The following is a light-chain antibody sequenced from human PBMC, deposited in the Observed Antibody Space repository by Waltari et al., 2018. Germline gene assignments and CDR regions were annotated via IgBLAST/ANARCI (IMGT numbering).Light chain of an antibody. J-gene: IGLJ1*01. CDR1: SSDVGTYDY. CDR3: SSYTSSTTYV. V-gene: IGLV2-14*01. CDR2: DVS. Sequence: QSALTQPASVSGSPGQSVTISCTGSSSDVGTYDYVSWYQQHPGKAPKLILYDVSKRPSGVSNHFSGSKSGNTASLTISVLLAEDEADYYCSSYTSSTTYVFGTGTKVTVL.